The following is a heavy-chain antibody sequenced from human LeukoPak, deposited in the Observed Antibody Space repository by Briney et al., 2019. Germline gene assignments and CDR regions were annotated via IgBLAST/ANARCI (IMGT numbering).Heavy chain of an antibody. CDR2: INHSGGT. V-gene: IGHV4-34*01. CDR1: GGSFSSYY. Sequence: SETLSLTCAVYGGSFSSYYWGWIRQPPVKGLEWIGEINHSGGTNYNPSLKSRVTISVDTPKNQFSLRLSSVTAADTAVYYCASERRYSSGRWDYYFDYWGQGTLVTVSS. CDR3: ASERRYSSGRWDYYFDY. J-gene: IGHJ4*02. D-gene: IGHD6-19*01.